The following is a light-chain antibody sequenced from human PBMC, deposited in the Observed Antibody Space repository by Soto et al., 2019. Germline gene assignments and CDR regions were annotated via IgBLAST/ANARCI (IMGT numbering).Light chain of an antibody. Sequence: QSVLTQPASVSGSPGQSITISCTGSSSDVGTYNLVSWYQHHPGKAPKLMISEVVKRPSGVSNRFSGSKSGNTASLTISGLQAEAEADYYCCSYAGSSMFVFGGGTKLTVL. J-gene: IGLJ2*01. CDR3: CSYAGSSMFV. V-gene: IGLV2-23*02. CDR1: SSDVGTYNL. CDR2: EVV.